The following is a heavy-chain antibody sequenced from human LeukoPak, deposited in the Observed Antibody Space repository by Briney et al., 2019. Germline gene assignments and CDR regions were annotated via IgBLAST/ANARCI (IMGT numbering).Heavy chain of an antibody. CDR1: GFRFRDYW. CDR2: IKYDGSKI. CDR3: VRDGDSLGF. Sequence: GGSLRLSCAASGFRFRDYWMSWVRQAPGKGLEWVADIKYDGSKIYYVDSVKGRFTISRDNAKASLFLQMNSLRAEDSGVYFCVRDGDSLGFWGQGTLVTVSP. D-gene: IGHD2-21*02. V-gene: IGHV3-7*01. J-gene: IGHJ4*02.